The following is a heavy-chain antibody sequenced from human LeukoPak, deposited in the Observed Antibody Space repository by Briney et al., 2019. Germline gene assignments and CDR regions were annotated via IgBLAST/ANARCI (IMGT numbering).Heavy chain of an antibody. CDR1: GFTFSSYG. J-gene: IGHJ4*02. Sequence: GVSLRLSCAASGFTFSSYGMHWVRQDPGKGLEWVAFIRYDGSNKYYADSVKGRFTISRDNSKNTLYLQMNSLRAEDTAVYYCASLYYGDYDYWGQGTLVTVSS. CDR3: ASLYYGDYDY. V-gene: IGHV3-30*02. D-gene: IGHD4-17*01. CDR2: IRYDGSNK.